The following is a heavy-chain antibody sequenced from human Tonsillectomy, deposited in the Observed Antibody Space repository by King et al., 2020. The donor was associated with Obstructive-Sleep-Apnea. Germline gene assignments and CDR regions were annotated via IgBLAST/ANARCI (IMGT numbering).Heavy chain of an antibody. CDR3: AKFIYDISAENAMDV. D-gene: IGHD3-9*01. CDR2: ISGSGGST. CDR1: GFTFSNYG. J-gene: IGHJ6*02. Sequence: VQLVESGGGLVQPGGSRRLSCAASGFTFSNYGMSWVRQAPGKGLEWVSAISGSGGSTYYADSVKGRFTISRDNSKNTPYLQMNSLRAEDTAVYYCAKFIYDISAENAMDVWGQGTTVTVSS. V-gene: IGHV3-23*04.